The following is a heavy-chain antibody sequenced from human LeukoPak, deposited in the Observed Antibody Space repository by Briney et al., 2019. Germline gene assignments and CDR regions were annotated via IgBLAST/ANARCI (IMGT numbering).Heavy chain of an antibody. CDR2: ISSSSSYI. CDR1: GFTFSSYS. V-gene: IGHV3-21*01. CDR3: AREAVTTMGALDY. J-gene: IGHJ4*02. D-gene: IGHD4-17*01. Sequence: GGSLRLSCAASGFTFSSYSMNWVRQAPGKGLEWASSISSSSSYIYYADSVKGRFTISRDNAKNSLYLQMNSLRAEDTAVYYCAREAVTTMGALDYWGQGTLVTVSS.